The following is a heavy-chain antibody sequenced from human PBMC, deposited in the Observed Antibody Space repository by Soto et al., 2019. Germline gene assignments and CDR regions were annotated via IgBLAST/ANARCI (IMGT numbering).Heavy chain of an antibody. V-gene: IGHV1-69*06. D-gene: IGHD1-1*01. CDR2: INPIFGTA. J-gene: IGHJ4*02. CDR1: GDTFSSYA. CDR3: ARGGLMATTFDY. Sequence: ASVKVSCKASGDTFSSYAISWVRQAPGQGLEWMGGINPIFGTANYAQKFQGRVTITADTSTSTAYMELSSLRSEDTAVYYCARGGLMATTFDYWGQGTLVTVSS.